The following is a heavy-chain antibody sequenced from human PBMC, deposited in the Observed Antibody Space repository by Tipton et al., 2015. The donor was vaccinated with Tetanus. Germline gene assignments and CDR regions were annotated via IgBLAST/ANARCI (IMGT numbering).Heavy chain of an antibody. CDR3: VRGLPREAFYFDS. CDR1: GASINAGGYL. J-gene: IGHJ4*02. D-gene: IGHD1-26*01. V-gene: IGHV4-31*03. Sequence: TLSLTCNVSGASINAGGYLWTWVRQQPGQGLEWIGNIYYDTERTSHIPPLAGRVRISVDTSKNQFSLRLTSVTAADAAVYYCVRGLPREAFYFDSWAQGKQVTVYS. CDR2: IYYDTERT.